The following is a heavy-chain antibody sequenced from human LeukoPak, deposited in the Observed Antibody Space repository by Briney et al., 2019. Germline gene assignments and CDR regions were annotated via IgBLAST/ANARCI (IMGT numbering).Heavy chain of an antibody. V-gene: IGHV3-64*05. D-gene: IGHD3-16*01. J-gene: IGHJ4*02. CDR1: GFTFSSHA. CDR3: VKDLGGSLDY. CDR2: ISSNGGST. Sequence: GGSLRLSCSASGFTFSSHAMHWVRQAPGKGLEYVSAISSNGGSTYYADSEKGRFTISRDNSKNTPYFQMSSLRAEDTAVYYCVKDLGGSLDYWGQGTLVTVSS.